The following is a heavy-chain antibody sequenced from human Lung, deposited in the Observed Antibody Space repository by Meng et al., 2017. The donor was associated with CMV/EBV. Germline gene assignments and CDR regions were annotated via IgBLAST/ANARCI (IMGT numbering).Heavy chain of an antibody. J-gene: IGHJ4*02. V-gene: IGHV3-23*01. CDR1: GFTFSTYS. Sequence: LLRFWGGLGQPGVSLRRSCEASGFTFSTYSMTWVRQAPGKGLEWVSGINESGDRTYHADSVKGRFTISRDNSKNTLYLQMNSLRVEDTAIYYCVNRAWMDFWGQGNLVTVSS. D-gene: IGHD3/OR15-3a*01. CDR2: INESGDRT. CDR3: VNRAWMDF.